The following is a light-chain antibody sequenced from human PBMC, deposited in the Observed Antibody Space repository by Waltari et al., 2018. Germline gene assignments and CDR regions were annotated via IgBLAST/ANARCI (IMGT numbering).Light chain of an antibody. J-gene: IGLJ2*01. CDR1: NIGSKN. Sequence: SYVLTQPPSVSVAPGKTARITCGGSNIGSKNVNWYQQKPGQAPVLVIYSDSDRPSGIPERICGSNSGNTATLTISRVGAGDEDDYYCQVWESSGDHIVVFGGGTNLTVV. V-gene: IGLV3-21*01. CDR2: SDS. CDR3: QVWESSGDHIVV.